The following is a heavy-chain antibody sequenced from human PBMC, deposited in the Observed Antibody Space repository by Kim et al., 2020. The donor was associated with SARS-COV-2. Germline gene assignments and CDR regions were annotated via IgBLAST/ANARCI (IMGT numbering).Heavy chain of an antibody. Sequence: GGSLRLSCAASGYTVTYSYMGWVRQAPGKGLEWVSFIYSRGNTIYADSVKGRLIISRDHSKNTLYLQMNSLRAEDTAVYYCATVVFYYDAGYFKNWGQGTLVIVSS. J-gene: IGHJ1*01. CDR1: GYTVTYSY. CDR2: IYSRGNT. D-gene: IGHD3-22*01. CDR3: ATVVFYYDAGYFKN. V-gene: IGHV3-66*01.